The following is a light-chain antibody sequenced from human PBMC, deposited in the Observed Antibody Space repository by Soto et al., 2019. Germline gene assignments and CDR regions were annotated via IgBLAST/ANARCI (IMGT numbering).Light chain of an antibody. J-gene: IGKJ1*01. CDR3: QQYNNWPQT. Sequence: EIVMTQSPGTLSVSPGERATLSCRASQTIDTNLAWYQQRPGQAPRLLIYGASKRAIGLPARFSGSGSGTEFTLTITSLQSEDFAVYYCQQYNNWPQTFGQGTKVDVK. CDR2: GAS. CDR1: QTIDTN. V-gene: IGKV3-15*01.